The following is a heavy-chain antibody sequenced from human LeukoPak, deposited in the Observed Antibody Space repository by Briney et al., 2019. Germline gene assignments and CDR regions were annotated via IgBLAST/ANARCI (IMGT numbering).Heavy chain of an antibody. CDR3: AAYYNWNYEGLFDQKDY. V-gene: IGHV4-39*07. Sequence: SETLSLTCTVSGGSISSSSYYWGWIRQPPGKGLEWIGSIYYSGSTYYNPSLKSRVTISVDTSKNQFSLKLSSVTAADTAVYYCAAYYNWNYEGLFDQKDYWGQGTLVTVSP. J-gene: IGHJ4*02. CDR2: IYYSGST. D-gene: IGHD1-7*01. CDR1: GGSISSSSYY.